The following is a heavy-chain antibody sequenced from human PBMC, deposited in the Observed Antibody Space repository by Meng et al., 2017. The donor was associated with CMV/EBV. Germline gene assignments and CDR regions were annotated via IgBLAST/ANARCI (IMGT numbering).Heavy chain of an antibody. CDR3: ARGGTAWSYFDY. CDR2: ISFDGNNK. J-gene: IGHJ4*02. D-gene: IGHD1-7*01. Sequence: SCAASGFSFSKHAMHWVRQVPGKGLEWVAAISFDGNNKFYGDSVKGRITISRDNSNNTLYLQMDSLRPEDTAIYYCARGGTAWSYFDYWGQGSLVTVSS. V-gene: IGHV3-30*04. CDR1: GFSFSKHA.